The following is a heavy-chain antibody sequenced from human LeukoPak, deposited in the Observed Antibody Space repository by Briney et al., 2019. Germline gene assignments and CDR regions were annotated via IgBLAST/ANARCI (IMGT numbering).Heavy chain of an antibody. J-gene: IGHJ4*02. CDR1: EVTFSGHS. D-gene: IGHD2-2*01. CDR2: ISHDGSKK. CDR3: VRDSPYCSSSTCFTVNYFDY. V-gene: IGHV3-30-3*01. Sequence: GRSLRLSCAASEVTFSGHSMHWVRQAPDKGLEWVAVISHDGSKKYYTDSVKGRFTISRDNSKNALYLQMNSLRPEDTAVYHCVRDSPYCSSSTCFTVNYFDYWGQGALVSVSS.